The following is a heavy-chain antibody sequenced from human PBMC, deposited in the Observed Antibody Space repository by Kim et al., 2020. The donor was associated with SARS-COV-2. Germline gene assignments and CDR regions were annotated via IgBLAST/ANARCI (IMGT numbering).Heavy chain of an antibody. CDR1: GFTLSPYS. D-gene: IGHD2-8*01. V-gene: IGHV3-48*02. CDR2: ISSTSDTI. Sequence: GGSLRLSCAASGFTLSPYSMNWVRQAPGKGLEWVSFISSTSDTIYYADSVKGRFTMSRDNAKNSLFLQMNSLRDEDTAVYYCARGQQYMLSQNFDYWGQGTLVTVSS. J-gene: IGHJ4*02. CDR3: ARGQQYMLSQNFDY.